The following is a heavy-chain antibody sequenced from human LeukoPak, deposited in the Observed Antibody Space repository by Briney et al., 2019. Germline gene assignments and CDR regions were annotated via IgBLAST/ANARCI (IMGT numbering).Heavy chain of an antibody. V-gene: IGHV4-4*07. D-gene: IGHD1-7*01. CDR2: ISNSGSS. CDR1: GGSIRSYY. Sequence: KPSETLSLTCTASGGSIRSYYWSWIRQAAGKGLEWIGRISNSGSSNYNPSLKSRVTMSVDTSKNQVSLKLSAVTAADTAVYYCARDQYKYDGNYRYYQHMDVWGKGTTVTVSS. CDR3: ARDQYKYDGNYRYYQHMDV. J-gene: IGHJ6*03.